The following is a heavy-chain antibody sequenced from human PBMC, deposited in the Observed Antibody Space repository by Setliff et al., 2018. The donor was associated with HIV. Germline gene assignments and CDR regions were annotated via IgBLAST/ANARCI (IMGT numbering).Heavy chain of an antibody. V-gene: IGHV4-34*01. Sequence: PSETLSLTGAVYGGSFIGYYWSWIRQPPGKGLEWIGEINHSGSTHYNPSHQSRVTISVDKSKSQFSLKLNSVTAADTAVYYCGGNGYYSIDYWGQGTLVTVSS. J-gene: IGHJ4*02. CDR1: GGSFIGYY. CDR2: INHSGST. CDR3: GGNGYYSIDY. D-gene: IGHD3-22*01.